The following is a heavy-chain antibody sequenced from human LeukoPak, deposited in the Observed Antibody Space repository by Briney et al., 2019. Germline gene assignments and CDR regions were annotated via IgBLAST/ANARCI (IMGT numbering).Heavy chain of an antibody. D-gene: IGHD3-10*01. CDR3: AKDFGPSGYYFDY. CDR2: INHSGST. CDR1: GGSFSGYY. J-gene: IGHJ4*02. Sequence: SETLSLTCAVYGGSFSGYYWSWIRQPPGKGLEWIGEINHSGSTNYNPSLKSRVTISVDTSKNQFSLKLSSVTAADTAVYYCAKDFGPSGYYFDYWGQGTLVTVSS. V-gene: IGHV4-34*01.